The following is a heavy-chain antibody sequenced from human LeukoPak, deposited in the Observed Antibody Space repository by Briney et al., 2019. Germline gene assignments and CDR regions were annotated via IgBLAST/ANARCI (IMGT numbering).Heavy chain of an antibody. V-gene: IGHV3-74*01. Sequence: PGGSLRLSCAASGFAFSTYWMYWVRQAPGKGLVWVSRIKPDGSSTSYADSVKGRFTISGDNAKNTLYLQMNSLRAEDTAVYYCAKDQYCTSTSCYVGYWGQGTLVTVSS. CDR3: AKDQYCTSTSCYVGY. J-gene: IGHJ4*02. D-gene: IGHD2-2*01. CDR1: GFAFSTYW. CDR2: IKPDGSST.